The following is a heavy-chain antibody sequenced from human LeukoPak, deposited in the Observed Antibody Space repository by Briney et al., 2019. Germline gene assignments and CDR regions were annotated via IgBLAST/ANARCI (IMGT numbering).Heavy chain of an antibody. CDR3: ARWGKYYYDSSGYYY. Sequence: ASVTVSCKASGYTFTGYYMHWVRQAPGQGLEWMGWIHPNSGGTKYAQRLQDRVTVTRDTSISTVYMELSRLRSDDTAVYYCARWGKYYYDSSGYYYWGQGTLVSVSS. D-gene: IGHD3-22*01. CDR2: IHPNSGGT. CDR1: GYTFTGYY. V-gene: IGHV1-2*02. J-gene: IGHJ4*02.